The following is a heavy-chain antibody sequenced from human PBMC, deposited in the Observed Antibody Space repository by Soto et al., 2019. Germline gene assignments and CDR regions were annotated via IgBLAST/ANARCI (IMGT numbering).Heavy chain of an antibody. D-gene: IGHD1-26*01. CDR2: IEWDDDK. Sequence: SGPTLVNPTQTLTLTCTFSGFSLSTSGLGVGWIRQPPGKALEWLARIEWDDDKYYSTSLKTRLTISKDTSKNQVVLTMTNMDPVDTATYYCARIPRSYSGSYTYFDYWGQGTLVTVSS. V-gene: IGHV2-70*11. CDR3: ARIPRSYSGSYTYFDY. CDR1: GFSLSTSGLG. J-gene: IGHJ4*02.